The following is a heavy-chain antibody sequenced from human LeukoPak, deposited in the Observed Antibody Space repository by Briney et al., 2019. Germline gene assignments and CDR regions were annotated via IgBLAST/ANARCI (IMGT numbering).Heavy chain of an antibody. J-gene: IGHJ4*02. CDR2: ISGSGGST. V-gene: IGHV3-23*01. CDR1: GFTFSSYA. CDR3: ARVNDYYDSSGYYFDY. Sequence: GGSLRLSCAASGFTFSSYAMNWVRQAPGKGLEWVSAISGSGGSTYYADSVKGRFTISRDNSKNTLYLQMNSLRAEDTAVYYCARVNDYYDSSGYYFDYWGQGTLVTVSS. D-gene: IGHD3-22*01.